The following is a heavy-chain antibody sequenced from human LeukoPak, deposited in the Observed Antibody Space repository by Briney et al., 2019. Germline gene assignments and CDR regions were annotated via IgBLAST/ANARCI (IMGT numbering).Heavy chain of an antibody. CDR1: GFTFSSYA. J-gene: IGHJ4*02. CDR3: ARSPYADHFDY. D-gene: IGHD4-17*01. Sequence: GGSLRLSCAASGFTFSSYAMSWVRQAPGKGLEWVSSITGSGGSTYYADSVQGRFSISRDNSKNTLYLQMNSLRAEDTAVYYCARSPYADHFDYWGQGTLVTVSS. V-gene: IGHV3-23*01. CDR2: ITGSGGST.